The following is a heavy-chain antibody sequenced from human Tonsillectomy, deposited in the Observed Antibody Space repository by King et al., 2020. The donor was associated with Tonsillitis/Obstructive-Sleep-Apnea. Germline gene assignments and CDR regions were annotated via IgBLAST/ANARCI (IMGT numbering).Heavy chain of an antibody. V-gene: IGHV4-59*08. D-gene: IGHD4-23*01. CDR2: IYYSGST. CDR3: ASRTTVVTPGYFQH. Sequence: LQLQESGPGLVKPSETLSLTCTVSGGSISSYYWSWIRQPPGKGLEWIGSIYYSGSTNYNASLKSRVTISVDTSKNQFSLKLSSVTAADTAVYYCASRTTVVTPGYFQHWGQGTLVTVSS. CDR1: GGSISSYY. J-gene: IGHJ1*01.